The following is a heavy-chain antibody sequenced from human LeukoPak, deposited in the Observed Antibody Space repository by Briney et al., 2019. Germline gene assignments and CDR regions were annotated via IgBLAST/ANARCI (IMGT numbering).Heavy chain of an antibody. D-gene: IGHD6-13*01. CDR3: ARTSSSSWSYGMDV. V-gene: IGHV4-59*12. J-gene: IGHJ6*02. CDR2: ISFSGST. CDR1: GGSISNYY. Sequence: SETLSLTCTVSGGSISNYYWNWIRQPPGKGLEWIGFISFSGSTNYNPSLKSRVTMSVDTSKNQFSLKLSSVTAADTAVYYCARTSSSSWSYGMDVWGQGTTVTVSS.